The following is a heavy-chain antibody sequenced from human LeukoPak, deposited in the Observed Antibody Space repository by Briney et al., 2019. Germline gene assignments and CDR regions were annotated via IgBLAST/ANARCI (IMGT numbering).Heavy chain of an antibody. V-gene: IGHV4-4*02. D-gene: IGHD3-10*01. Sequence: PSETLSLTCAVSGGSISSSNWWSWVRRPPGKGLEWIGETYHSGSTNYNPSLKSRVTISVDKSKNQFSLKLSSVTAADTAVYYCARDPSYYGSGSQTGAFDIWGQGTMVTVSS. CDR3: ARDPSYYGSGSQTGAFDI. CDR1: GGSISSSNW. J-gene: IGHJ3*02. CDR2: TYHSGST.